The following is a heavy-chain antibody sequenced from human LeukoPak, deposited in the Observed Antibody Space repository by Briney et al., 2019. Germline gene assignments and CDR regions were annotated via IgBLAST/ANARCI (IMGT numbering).Heavy chain of an antibody. D-gene: IGHD3-9*01. Sequence: VASVKVSCKASGYTFTSYAMHWVRQAPGQRLEWMGWINAGNGNTKYSQKFQGRVTITRDTSASTAYMELSSLRSEDTAVYYCARKENDILTSYYDYWGQGTLVTVSS. V-gene: IGHV1-3*01. CDR1: GYTFTSYA. J-gene: IGHJ4*02. CDR3: ARKENDILTSYYDY. CDR2: INAGNGNT.